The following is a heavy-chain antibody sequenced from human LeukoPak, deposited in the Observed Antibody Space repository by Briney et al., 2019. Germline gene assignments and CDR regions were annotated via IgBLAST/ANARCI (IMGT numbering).Heavy chain of an antibody. CDR3: TLGSGGYFDYDY. V-gene: IGHV3-66*01. Sequence: PGGSLRLSCAASGFTFSSYEMNWVRQAPGKGLEWVSVIYSGGSTYYADSVKGRFTISRDNSKNTLYLQMNSLRAEDTAVYYCTLGSGGYFDYDYWGQGTLVTVSS. J-gene: IGHJ4*02. CDR2: IYSGGST. D-gene: IGHD3-9*01. CDR1: GFTFSSYE.